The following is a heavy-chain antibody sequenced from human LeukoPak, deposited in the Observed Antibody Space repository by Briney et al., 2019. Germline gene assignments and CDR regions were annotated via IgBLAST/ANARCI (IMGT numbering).Heavy chain of an antibody. V-gene: IGHV4-61*01. Sequence: PSETLSLTCTVSGGSVSSGSYYWSWIRQPPGKGLEWIGYVYYSGSTNYNPSLKSRVTISIDTSKNQFSLKLSSVTAADTAVYYCAREAVAGILHFDYWGQGTLVTVSS. CDR3: AREAVAGILHFDY. D-gene: IGHD6-19*01. J-gene: IGHJ4*02. CDR1: GGSVSSGSYY. CDR2: VYYSGST.